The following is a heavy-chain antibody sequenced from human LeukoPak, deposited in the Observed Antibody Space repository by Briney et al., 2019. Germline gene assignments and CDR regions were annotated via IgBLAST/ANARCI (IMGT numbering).Heavy chain of an antibody. CDR2: IYTSGST. D-gene: IGHD2-21*02. Sequence: PSETLSLTCTVFRGSLSSYHWNWIRQPAGKGLEWIGRIYTSGSTTCNPSLKSRVTISVDKSKNQSSLKLRSVTAADTAVYYCAREGDYYFDYWGQGTLVTVSS. CDR1: RGSLSSYH. V-gene: IGHV4-4*07. J-gene: IGHJ4*02. CDR3: AREGDYYFDY.